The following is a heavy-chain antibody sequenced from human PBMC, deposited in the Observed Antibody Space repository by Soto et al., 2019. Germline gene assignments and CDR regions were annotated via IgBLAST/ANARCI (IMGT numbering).Heavy chain of an antibody. J-gene: IGHJ4*02. V-gene: IGHV4-61*01. CDR3: ARGDYYHSSGYYPIFDY. D-gene: IGHD3-22*01. CDR1: GGSVSSGSYY. Sequence: SETLSLTCTVSGGSVSSGSYYWSWIRQPPGKGLEWIGYIYYSGSTNYNPSLKSRVTISVDTSKNQFSLKLTSVTTADTAVYYCARGDYYHSSGYYPIFDYWGQGTLVTVS. CDR2: IYYSGST.